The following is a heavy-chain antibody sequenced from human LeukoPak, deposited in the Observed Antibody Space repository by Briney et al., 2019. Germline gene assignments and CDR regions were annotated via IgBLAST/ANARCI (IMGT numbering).Heavy chain of an antibody. V-gene: IGHV3-64*01. CDR2: ISSNGGST. Sequence: GGSLRLSCAASGFTFSSYAMHWVRQAPGKGREYVLAISSNGGSTHYANSVKGRFTISRDNYKNTLYLQMGSVRAEDMAVYYCARAITGTTTAWFDPWGQGTLVTVSS. CDR3: ARAITGTTTAWFDP. CDR1: GFTFSSYA. J-gene: IGHJ5*02. D-gene: IGHD1-7*01.